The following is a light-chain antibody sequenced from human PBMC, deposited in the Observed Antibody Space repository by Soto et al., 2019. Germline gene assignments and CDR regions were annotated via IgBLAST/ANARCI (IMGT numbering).Light chain of an antibody. Sequence: DIQMTQSPSSLSASVGDRVTITCRASQSISSYLNWYQQKPGKAPKLLIYAASILQSGAPSRFSGSGSGTDFTLTISSLQPEDFATYYCQQSYSTPLWTFGKGTKEQIK. V-gene: IGKV1-39*01. J-gene: IGKJ1*01. CDR1: QSISSY. CDR3: QQSYSTPLWT. CDR2: AAS.